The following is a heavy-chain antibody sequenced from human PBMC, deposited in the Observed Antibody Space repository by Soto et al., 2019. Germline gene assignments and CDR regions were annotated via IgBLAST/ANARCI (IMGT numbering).Heavy chain of an antibody. J-gene: IGHJ4*02. CDR2: VYWDDDK. CDR3: AHCRGGVASF. D-gene: IGHD3-16*01. Sequence: QITLNESGPALVKPTQTLTLTCTFSGFSLNTRDVGVGWIRQPPGKALEWLGVVYWDDDKTYSPSLTSRLTITKDTPKNQVVLRMTKMDPVDTATYYCAHCRGGVASFWGQGTRVTVSS. CDR1: GFSLNTRDVG. V-gene: IGHV2-5*02.